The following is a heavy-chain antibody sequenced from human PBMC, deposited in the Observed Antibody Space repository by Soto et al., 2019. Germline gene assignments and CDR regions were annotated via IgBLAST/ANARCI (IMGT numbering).Heavy chain of an antibody. CDR3: ARAYGKSSNWFAP. CDR1: GGSISSYY. Sequence: SETLSLTCTVSGGSISSYYWSWIRQPPGKGLEWIGYIYYSGSTNYNPSLKSRVTISVDTSKNQFSLKLSSVIAADTAVYYCARAYGKSSNWFAPWGQGTLVTVSS. J-gene: IGHJ5*02. V-gene: IGHV4-59*01. CDR2: IYYSGST. D-gene: IGHD3-10*01.